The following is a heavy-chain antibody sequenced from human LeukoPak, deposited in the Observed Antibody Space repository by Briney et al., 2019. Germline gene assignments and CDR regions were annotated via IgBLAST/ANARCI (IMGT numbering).Heavy chain of an antibody. V-gene: IGHV5-51*01. CDR2: IYPGDSDT. CDR3: ARSLTSYYYDSSGYYYGY. Sequence: GESLKISCKGSGYSFTSYWIGWVRQMPGKGLEWMGIIYPGDSDTRYSPSFQGQVTISADKSISTAYLQWSSLKASDTAMYYCARSLTSYYYDSSGYYYGYWGQGTLVTVSS. J-gene: IGHJ4*02. CDR1: GYSFTSYW. D-gene: IGHD3-22*01.